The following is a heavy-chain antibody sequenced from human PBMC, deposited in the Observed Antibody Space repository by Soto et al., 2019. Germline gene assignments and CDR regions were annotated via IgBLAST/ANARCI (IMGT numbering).Heavy chain of an antibody. CDR2: IIPIFGTA. J-gene: IGHJ5*02. D-gene: IGHD2-15*01. Sequence: SVKVSCKASGGTFSSYAISWVRQAPGQGLEWMGGIIPIFGTANYAQKFQGRVTITADKSTSTAYMELSSLRSEDTAVYYCARPYGGNWYNWFDPWGQGTLVTVSS. CDR1: GGTFSSYA. V-gene: IGHV1-69*06. CDR3: ARPYGGNWYNWFDP.